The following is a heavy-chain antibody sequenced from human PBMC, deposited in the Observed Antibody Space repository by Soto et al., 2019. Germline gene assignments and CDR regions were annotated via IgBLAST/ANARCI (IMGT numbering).Heavy chain of an antibody. CDR2: INTDGSST. J-gene: IGHJ4*02. Sequence: EVQLVESGGGLVQPGGSLRLSCAVSGFTFSSFWMHWVRQAPGEGLVWVSRINTDGSSTTYADSVKGRFTISRDNAKNTPHLQMNIPRVEETAMYYCAKRGVDTFGLSYWGQGTLVTVSS. CDR3: AKRGVDTFGLSY. CDR1: GFTFSSFW. V-gene: IGHV3-74*03. D-gene: IGHD3-10*01.